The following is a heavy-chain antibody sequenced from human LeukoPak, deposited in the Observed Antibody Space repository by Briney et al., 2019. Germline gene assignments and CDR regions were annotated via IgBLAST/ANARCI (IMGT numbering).Heavy chain of an antibody. CDR2: INHSGST. J-gene: IGHJ4*02. V-gene: IGHV4-34*01. CDR1: GGSFSGYY. CDR3: ARRGFQYSSSSGSQNLDY. D-gene: IGHD6-6*01. Sequence: SETLSLTCAVYGGSFSGYYWSWIRQPPGKGLEWIGEINHSGSTNYNPSLKSRVTISVDTSKNQFSLKLSSVTAADTAVYYCARRGFQYSSSSGSQNLDYWGQGTLVTVSS.